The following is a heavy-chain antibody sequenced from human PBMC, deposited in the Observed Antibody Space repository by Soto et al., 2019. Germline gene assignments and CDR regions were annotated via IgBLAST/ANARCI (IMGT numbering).Heavy chain of an antibody. CDR1: GFTFSSYS. V-gene: IGHV3-21*01. CDR3: AIGAYRGRYCSGGSCYPFDY. CDR2: ISSSSSYI. J-gene: IGHJ4*02. Sequence: GGSLRLSCAASGFTFSSYSMNWVRQAPGKGLEWVSSISSSSSYIYYADSVKGRFTISRDNAKNSLYLQMNSLRAEDTAVYYCAIGAYRGRYCSGGSCYPFDYWGQGTLVTVS. D-gene: IGHD2-15*01.